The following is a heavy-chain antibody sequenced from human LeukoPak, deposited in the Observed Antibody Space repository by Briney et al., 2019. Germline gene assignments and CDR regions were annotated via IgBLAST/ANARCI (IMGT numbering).Heavy chain of an antibody. J-gene: IGHJ4*02. CDR3: ARDYHDSSGPQYYFDY. CDR2: IYSADNT. CDR1: EFTVSSNS. Sequence: GGSLRLSCAASEFTVSSNSMSWVRQAPGKGLEWVSVIYSADNTYYADSVYADSVKGRFTISRDNSKNTLHLQMNSLRAEDTAVYYCARDYHDSSGPQYYFDYWGQGTLVTVSS. V-gene: IGHV3-53*01. D-gene: IGHD3-22*01.